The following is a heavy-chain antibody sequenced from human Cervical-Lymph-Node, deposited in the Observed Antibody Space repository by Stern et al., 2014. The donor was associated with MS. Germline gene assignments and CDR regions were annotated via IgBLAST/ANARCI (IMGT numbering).Heavy chain of an antibody. CDR1: GYSFSSYW. Sequence: QLVQSGAEVKKPGESLKISCSASGYSFSSYWIGWVRQRPEQGLERVGVVYPGDAETSYSTSLQDPCTISPDKSTTNTPPPWGSLKDSDTAIYYCARPGRDAYNSDCWGQGTLVIVSS. D-gene: IGHD5-24*01. CDR3: ARPGRDAYNSDC. J-gene: IGHJ4*02. V-gene: IGHV5-51*01. CDR2: VYPGDAET.